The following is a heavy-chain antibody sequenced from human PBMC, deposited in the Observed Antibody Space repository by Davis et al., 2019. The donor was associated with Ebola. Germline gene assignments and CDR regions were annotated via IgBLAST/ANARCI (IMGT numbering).Heavy chain of an antibody. V-gene: IGHV1-69*06. CDR2: IIPIFGTA. CDR1: GGTFSSYA. Sequence: SVKVSCKASGGTFSSYAISWVRQAPGQGLEWMGEIIPIFGTANYAQKFQGRVTITADKSTSTAYMELSSLRAEDTAVYYCAKTDLIVVVPAAIDDYWGQGTLVTVSS. J-gene: IGHJ4*02. CDR3: AKTDLIVVVPAAIDDY. D-gene: IGHD2-2*02.